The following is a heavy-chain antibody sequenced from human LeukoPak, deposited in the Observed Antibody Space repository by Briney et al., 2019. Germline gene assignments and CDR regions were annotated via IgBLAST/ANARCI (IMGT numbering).Heavy chain of an antibody. J-gene: IGHJ4*02. CDR1: GFTFDDYA. CDR3: AKDMGANVDTATPDY. D-gene: IGHD5-18*01. CDR2: ISWNSGSI. V-gene: IGHV3-9*03. Sequence: PGRSLRLSCAASGFTFDDYAMHWVRQAPGKGREWVSGISWNSGSIGYADSVKGRFTISRDNAKNSLYLQMNSLRAEDMALYYCAKDMGANVDTATPDYWGQGTLVTVSS.